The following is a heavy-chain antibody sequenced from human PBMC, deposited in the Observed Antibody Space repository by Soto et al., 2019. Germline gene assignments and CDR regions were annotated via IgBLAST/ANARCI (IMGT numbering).Heavy chain of an antibody. V-gene: IGHV3-21*01. J-gene: IGHJ6*02. CDR3: ARYGDYYYYYGMDV. CDR2: ISSSSSYI. CDR1: GFTFSSYS. Sequence: ESGGGLVKPGGSLRLSCAASGFTFSSYSMNWVRQAPGKGLEWVSSISSSSSYIYYADSVKGRFTISRDNAKNSLYLQMNSLRAEDTAVYYCARYGDYYYYYGMDVWGQGTTVTVSS. D-gene: IGHD4-17*01.